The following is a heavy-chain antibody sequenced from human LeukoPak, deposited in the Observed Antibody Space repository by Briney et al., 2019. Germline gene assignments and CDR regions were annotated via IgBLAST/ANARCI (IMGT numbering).Heavy chain of an antibody. J-gene: IGHJ5*02. V-gene: IGHV1-8*03. CDR1: GYTFTSYD. Sequence: ASAKVSCKASGYTFTSYDINWVRQATGQGLEWMGWMNPNSGNTGYAQKFQGRVTITRNTSISTAYMELSSLRSEDTAVYYCAREGYSSSSGPRPNWFDPWGQGTLVTVSS. CDR2: MNPNSGNT. CDR3: AREGYSSSSGPRPNWFDP. D-gene: IGHD6-6*01.